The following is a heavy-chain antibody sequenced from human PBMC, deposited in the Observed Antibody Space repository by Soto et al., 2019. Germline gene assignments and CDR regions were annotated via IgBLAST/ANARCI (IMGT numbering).Heavy chain of an antibody. CDR2: IYSSGST. CDR3: ARGYATGSHYTYGY. Sequence: SETLSLTCTLSRGSISYHYWNWIRQPAGKGLVWIGRIYSSGSTNYNPSLRSRVSMSIDTSKNLFTLKVRALTAAATAIHYCARGYATGSHYTYGYRGKRTQGAVSS. CDR1: RGSISYHY. V-gene: IGHV4-4*07. J-gene: IGHJ4*02. D-gene: IGHD3-10*01.